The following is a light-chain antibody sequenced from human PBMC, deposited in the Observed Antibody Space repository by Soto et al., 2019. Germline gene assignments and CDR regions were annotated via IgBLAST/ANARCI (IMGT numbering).Light chain of an antibody. CDR3: QQYYSTPRWT. CDR2: WAS. Sequence: DIVMTQSPDSLAVSLGESATINCKSSQSVLYSSNNKNYLAWYQQKPGQPPKLLIYWASTRESGVPDRFSGSGSGTDFTLTISSLQAEDVAVYYCQQYYSTPRWTFXQGTKVDIK. CDR1: QSVLYSSNNKNY. J-gene: IGKJ1*01. V-gene: IGKV4-1*01.